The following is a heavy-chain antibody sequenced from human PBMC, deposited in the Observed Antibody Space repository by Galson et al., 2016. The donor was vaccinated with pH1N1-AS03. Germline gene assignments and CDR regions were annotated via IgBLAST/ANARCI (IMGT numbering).Heavy chain of an antibody. CDR1: GFTFTGST. CDR2: IVVGSGNT. CDR3: AEGSRCLEWLGVAYFYGTDV. Sequence: SVKVSCKASGFTFTGSTVQWVRRARGQRLEWIGWIVVGSGNTNYAQNFQDRVSITRDKSTSTAYMSLSSLRSEATAVYYCAEGSRCLEWLGVAYFYGTDVWGQGTTVTVSS. V-gene: IGHV1-58*01. J-gene: IGHJ6*02. D-gene: IGHD3-3*01.